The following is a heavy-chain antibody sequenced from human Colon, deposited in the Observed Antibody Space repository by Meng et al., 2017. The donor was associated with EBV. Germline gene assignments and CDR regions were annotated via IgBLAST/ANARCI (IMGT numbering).Heavy chain of an antibody. V-gene: IGHV4-4*02. J-gene: IGHJ4*02. CDR3: ARGGYYSFDY. Sequence: QVQLQESGPGLVEPSETLAFTCAVSGGSISSVYWWTWVRQSPGKGLEWIGEIYHSGSTNYNPSLKSRVTISVDKSKNQFSLKLTSVNAADTAVYYCARGGYYSFDYWGQRTLVTVSS. D-gene: IGHD5-18*01. CDR1: GGSISSVYW. CDR2: IYHSGST.